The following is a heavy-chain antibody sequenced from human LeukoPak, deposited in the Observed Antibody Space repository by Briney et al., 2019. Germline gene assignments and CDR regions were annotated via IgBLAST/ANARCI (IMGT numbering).Heavy chain of an antibody. D-gene: IGHD5-12*01. CDR2: IWYDGSNK. Sequence: GGSLRLSCAASGFTFSSYGMHWVRQAPGKGLEWVAVIWYDGSNKYYADSVKGRFTISRDNSKNTLYLQMNSLRAEDTAVYYCARDRGGGYSGYAAGDAFDIWGQGTMVTVSS. V-gene: IGHV3-33*01. CDR1: GFTFSSYG. J-gene: IGHJ3*02. CDR3: ARDRGGGYSGYAAGDAFDI.